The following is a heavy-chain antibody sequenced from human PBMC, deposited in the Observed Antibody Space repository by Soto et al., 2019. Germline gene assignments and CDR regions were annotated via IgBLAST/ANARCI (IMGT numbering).Heavy chain of an antibody. D-gene: IGHD6-19*01. J-gene: IGHJ4*02. V-gene: IGHV3-23*01. Sequence: EVQLLESGGGLVQPGGSLRLSCAASGFTFSSYAMNWVRQAPGQGLEWVSVVSGSGGSTYYADSVKGRFTISRDNSTNTLYLQLNSLIAEDTAVYYFARRSSGWYFDYWRQGPLVTVSS. CDR2: VSGSGGST. CDR1: GFTFSSYA. CDR3: ARRSSGWYFDY.